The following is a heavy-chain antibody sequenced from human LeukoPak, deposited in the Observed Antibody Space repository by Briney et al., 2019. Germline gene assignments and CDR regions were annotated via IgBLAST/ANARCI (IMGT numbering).Heavy chain of an antibody. Sequence: GASVKVSCKASGYTFTGYYMHWVRQAPGQGLEWMGWINPNSGGTNYAQKFQGRVTMTRDTSISTAYMELSRLRSDDTAVYYCARNRIAVAGTSFDYWGQGTLVTVSS. CDR1: GYTFTGYY. J-gene: IGHJ4*02. CDR3: ARNRIAVAGTSFDY. V-gene: IGHV1-2*02. CDR2: INPNSGGT. D-gene: IGHD6-19*01.